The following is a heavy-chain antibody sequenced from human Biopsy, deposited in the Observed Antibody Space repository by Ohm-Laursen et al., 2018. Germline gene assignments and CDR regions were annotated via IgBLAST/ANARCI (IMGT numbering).Heavy chain of an antibody. J-gene: IGHJ4*02. CDR2: IHGDERSA. D-gene: IGHD2-8*02. CDR1: GFTFSRYT. V-gene: IGHV3-74*03. Sequence: SLRLSCAASGFTFSRYTMNWVRQAPGKGLMWVSRIHGDERSATYAEPVKGRFTISRDNAKNTLHLQMNSLRAEDTAVYYCTGDSGGLGDYWGQGTLVTVSS. CDR3: TGDSGGLGDY.